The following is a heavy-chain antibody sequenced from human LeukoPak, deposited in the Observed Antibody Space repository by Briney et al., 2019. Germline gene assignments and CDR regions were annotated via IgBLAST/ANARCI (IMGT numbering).Heavy chain of an antibody. Sequence: SQTLSLTCAISGDSFSSTSAAWNWLRPSPSRGLEWLGRTYYRSKWYSDCAVSVRGRITVSPDTSTNQFSLQLNSVTPEDTAVYYCARYTSSWFFDSWGLGTLVTVSS. CDR2: TYYRSKWYS. CDR3: ARYTSSWFFDS. D-gene: IGHD6-13*01. CDR1: GDSFSSTSAA. J-gene: IGHJ4*02. V-gene: IGHV6-1*01.